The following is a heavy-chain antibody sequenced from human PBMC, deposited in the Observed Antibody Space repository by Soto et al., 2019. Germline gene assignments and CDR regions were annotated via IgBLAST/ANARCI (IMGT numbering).Heavy chain of an antibody. V-gene: IGHV3-30-3*01. CDR2: ISYDGSNK. Sequence: GGSLRLSCAASGFTFSSYAMHWVRQAPGKGLEWVAVISYDGSNKYYADSVKGRFTISRDNSKNTLYLQMNSLRAEDTAVYYCARDPPVIAAGYYYYGMDVWGQGTTVTVSS. D-gene: IGHD6-13*01. CDR3: ARDPPVIAAGYYYYGMDV. J-gene: IGHJ6*02. CDR1: GFTFSSYA.